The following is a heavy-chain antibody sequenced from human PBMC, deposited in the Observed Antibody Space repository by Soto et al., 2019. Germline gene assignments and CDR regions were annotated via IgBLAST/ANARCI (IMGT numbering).Heavy chain of an antibody. CDR3: ARENYGDYVQNDYYFDY. CDR2: IYYSGST. V-gene: IGHV4-30-4*01. J-gene: IGHJ4*02. Sequence: PSETLSLTCTVSGGSISSGDYYWSWIRQPPGKGLEWIGYIYYSGSTYYNPSLKSRVTISVDTSKNQFFLKLCSVTAAETAVYYCARENYGDYVQNDYYFDYWGQGTLATVSS. CDR1: GGSISSGDYY. D-gene: IGHD4-17*01.